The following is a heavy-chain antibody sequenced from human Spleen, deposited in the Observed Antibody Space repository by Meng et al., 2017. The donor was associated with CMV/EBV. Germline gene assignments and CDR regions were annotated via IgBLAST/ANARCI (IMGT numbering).Heavy chain of an antibody. CDR3: ARPGITVAGTRWFDP. CDR2: IGSGGGSI. J-gene: IGHJ5*02. Sequence: LSLTCAASGFTFSSYAMSWVRQAPGKGLEWVSAIGSGGGSIFYADSVKGRFTISRDDSKKTLYLQMNSLRAEDTALYYCARPGITVAGTRWFDPWGQGTLVTVSS. CDR1: GFTFSSYA. D-gene: IGHD6-13*01. V-gene: IGHV3-23*01.